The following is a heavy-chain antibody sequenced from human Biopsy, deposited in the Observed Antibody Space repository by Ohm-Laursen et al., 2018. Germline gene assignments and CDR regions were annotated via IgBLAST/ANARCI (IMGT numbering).Heavy chain of an antibody. CDR3: ARGRTGG. J-gene: IGHJ4*02. D-gene: IGHD1/OR15-1a*01. CDR1: GFPFRRYR. V-gene: IGHV3-48*01. Sequence: SLRLSCSASGFPFRRYRMTWVRPAPGPGLEWVSFIRRGRSPLSSADSVPGRFTISRDDARNSLYLQMNSLRAEDTAVYYCARGRTGGWGQGTLVTVSS. CDR2: IRRGRSPL.